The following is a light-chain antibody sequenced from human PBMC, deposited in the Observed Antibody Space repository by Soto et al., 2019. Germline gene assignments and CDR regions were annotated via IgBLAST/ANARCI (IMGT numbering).Light chain of an antibody. CDR1: QAIRND. J-gene: IGKJ2*01. CDR3: LQDYNYPYT. V-gene: IGKV1-6*01. Sequence: IQMTQSPSSLSASVGDRVTITCRASQAIRNDLGWYQQKPGKAPKLLIYGVSTLESGVPSRFSGSGSATDFTLTISSLQPEDFATYYCLQDYNYPYTFGQGTKLEIK. CDR2: GVS.